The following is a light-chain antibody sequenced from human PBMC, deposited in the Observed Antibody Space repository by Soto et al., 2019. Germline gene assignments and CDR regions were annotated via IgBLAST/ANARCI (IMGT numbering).Light chain of an antibody. V-gene: IGLV1-47*02. Sequence: SVLTQPPSASGTAGQVVTISCSGGDSNIGSNSVYWYQHLPRMAPKLLIYYNNQRPSGVPDRFSGSRSGTSASLAIVGLRSGDEAVYYCAAWDASLSACVFGNGTKVTVL. CDR3: AAWDASLSACV. CDR2: YNN. CDR1: DSNIGSNS. J-gene: IGLJ1*01.